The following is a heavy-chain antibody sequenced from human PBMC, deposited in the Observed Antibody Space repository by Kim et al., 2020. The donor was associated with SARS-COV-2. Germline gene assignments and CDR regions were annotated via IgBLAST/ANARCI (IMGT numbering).Heavy chain of an antibody. Sequence: LRETLSLTCAVSGGSISSSNWWSWVRQPPGQGLEWIGEIYHSGSTNYNPSLKSRVTISVDKSKNQFSLKLSSVTAADTAVYYCARDLEYSYGFDYWGQGTLVTVSS. D-gene: IGHD5-18*01. CDR1: GGSISSSNW. CDR3: ARDLEYSYGFDY. CDR2: IYHSGST. V-gene: IGHV4-4*02. J-gene: IGHJ4*02.